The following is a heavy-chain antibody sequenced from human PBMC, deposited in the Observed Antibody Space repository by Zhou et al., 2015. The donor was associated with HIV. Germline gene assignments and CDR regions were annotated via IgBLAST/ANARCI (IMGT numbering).Heavy chain of an antibody. D-gene: IGHD3-22*01. CDR1: GGTFSGSD. CDR2: ITPMFQME. Sequence: LVQSGTEVRKPGSSVNVSCKASGGTFSGSDMSWVRQAPGQGLEWMGSITPMFQMETYAEKFRARLTITVDKSTNAAYMELTSLRYEDAAVYYCARSSGNYDYAFDIWGQGTKVIVSS. J-gene: IGHJ3*02. V-gene: IGHV1-69*04. CDR3: ARSSGNYDYAFDI.